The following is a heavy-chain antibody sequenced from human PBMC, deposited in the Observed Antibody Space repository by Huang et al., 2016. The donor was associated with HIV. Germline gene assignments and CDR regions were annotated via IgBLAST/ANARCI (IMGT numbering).Heavy chain of an antibody. V-gene: IGHV3-74*01. D-gene: IGHD6-13*01. CDR3: AKNPSITAVDSDYYYYYMDV. CDR2: INSDGSAT. CDR1: GFTFKNHW. J-gene: IGHJ6*03. Sequence: EVQLVESGGGLVQPGGSLRLSCAASGFTFKNHWMHWVRQAPGEGLGLGSRINSDGSATSHADSVKGRFTISRDNAQNTVHLHMNSLRAEDTAVYFCAKNPSITAVDSDYYYYYMDVWGKGTTVTVS.